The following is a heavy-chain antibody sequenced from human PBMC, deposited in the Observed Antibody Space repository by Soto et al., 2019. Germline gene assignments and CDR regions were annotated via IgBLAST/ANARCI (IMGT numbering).Heavy chain of an antibody. CDR3: AKARGYGSGRNNHYYGMDV. CDR1: GYTFTSYD. V-gene: IGHV1-8*01. CDR2: MNPNSGNT. Sequence: GASVKVSCKASGYTFTSYDINWVRQATGQGLEWMGWMNPNSGNTGYAQKFQGRVTMTRNTSISTAYMELSSLRSEDTAVYYCAKARGYGSGRNNHYYGMDVWGQGTTVTVSS. D-gene: IGHD3-10*01. J-gene: IGHJ6*02.